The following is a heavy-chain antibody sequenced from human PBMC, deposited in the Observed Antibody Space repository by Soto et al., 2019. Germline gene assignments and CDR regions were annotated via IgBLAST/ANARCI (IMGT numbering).Heavy chain of an antibody. Sequence: GGSLRLSCAASGFTFSSYSMNWVRQAPGKGLEWVSYISSSSSTIYYADSVKGRFTISRDNAKNSLYLQMNSLRDEDTAVYYCAREAASDYLNWFDHWGQGTLVTVSS. CDR3: AREAASDYLNWFDH. J-gene: IGHJ5*02. V-gene: IGHV3-48*02. CDR1: GFTFSSYS. D-gene: IGHD6-13*01. CDR2: ISSSSSTI.